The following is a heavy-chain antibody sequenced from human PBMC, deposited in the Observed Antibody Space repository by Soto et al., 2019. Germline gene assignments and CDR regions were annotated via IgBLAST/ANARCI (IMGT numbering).Heavy chain of an antibody. V-gene: IGHV6-1*01. CDR1: GDTVSSSSAA. Sequence: SQTLSLTCAISGDTVSSSSAAWNWIRQSPSRGLEWLGRTYYRSRWYNDYAVSVKSRIIINPDTSKNQLSLQLNSVTPEDTAVYYCARVVFFYDSSGYSPSWFDPWGQGTLVTVSS. D-gene: IGHD3-22*01. J-gene: IGHJ5*02. CDR3: ARVVFFYDSSGYSPSWFDP. CDR2: TYYRSRWYN.